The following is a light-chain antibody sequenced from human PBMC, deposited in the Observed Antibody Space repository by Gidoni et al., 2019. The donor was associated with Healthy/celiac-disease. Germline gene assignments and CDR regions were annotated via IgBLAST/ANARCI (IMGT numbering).Light chain of an antibody. Sequence: QAAPTLPSSVSRSPGQQVTLPCPGPSSDVGSYNLVSWYQQQPGKAPKLLIYEGLKRPSGVSKRFSGSKSGNTASLTISGLQAEDEADYYCGSYAGSITRIGWVFGGGTKLTVL. CDR3: GSYAGSITRIGWV. CDR2: EGL. J-gene: IGLJ3*02. CDR1: SSDVGSYNL. V-gene: IGLV2-23*01.